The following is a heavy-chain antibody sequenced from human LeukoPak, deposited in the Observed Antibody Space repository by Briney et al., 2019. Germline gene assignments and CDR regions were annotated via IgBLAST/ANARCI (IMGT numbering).Heavy chain of an antibody. V-gene: IGHV3-23*01. D-gene: IGHD3-3*01. J-gene: IGHJ3*02. CDR2: ISGSGGST. CDR3: AKDYDFWSGYSAFDI. CDR1: GFTFSSYA. Sequence: GGSLRLSCAASGFTFSSYAMSWVRQAPGKGLEWVSAISGSGGSTYYADSVKGRFTISRDNSKNTLYLQMNSLRAVDTAVYYCAKDYDFWSGYSAFDIWGQGTMVTVSS.